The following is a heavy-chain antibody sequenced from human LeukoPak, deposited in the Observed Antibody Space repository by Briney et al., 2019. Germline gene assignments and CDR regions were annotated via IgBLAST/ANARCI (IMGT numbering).Heavy chain of an antibody. V-gene: IGHV3-13*01. CDR3: AGGGDDSSGSGAFDI. CDR2: IGTAGDT. Sequence: GGSLRLSCAASGFTYSSYDMHWVRQATGKGLEWVSAIGTAGDTYYPGSVKGRFTISRENAKNSLYLQMNSLRAGDTAVYYCAGGGDDSSGSGAFDIWGQGTMVTVSS. CDR1: GFTYSSYD. D-gene: IGHD3-22*01. J-gene: IGHJ3*02.